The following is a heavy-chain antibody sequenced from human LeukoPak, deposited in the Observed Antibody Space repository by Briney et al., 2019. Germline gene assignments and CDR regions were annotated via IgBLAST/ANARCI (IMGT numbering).Heavy chain of an antibody. CDR2: INSDGSST. J-gene: IGHJ4*02. CDR3: ARGSYYDSSGYYGVFDY. D-gene: IGHD3-22*01. Sequence: GGSLRLSCAASGFTFSSYWMHWVRQAPGKGLVWVSRINSDGSSTSYADSVKGRFTISRDNDKNTLYLQMNSLRAEDTAVYYCARGSYYDSSGYYGVFDYWGQGTLVTVSS. V-gene: IGHV3-74*01. CDR1: GFTFSSYW.